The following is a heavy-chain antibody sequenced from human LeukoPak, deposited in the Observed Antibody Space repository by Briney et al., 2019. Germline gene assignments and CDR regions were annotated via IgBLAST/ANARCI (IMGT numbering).Heavy chain of an antibody. Sequence: ASVKVSCTASGGTFSSYAISWVRQAPGQGLEWMGGIIPIFGTANYAQKFQGRVTITADKSTSTAYMELRSLRSDDTAVYYCARDLDQHPVYYYGMDVWGKGTTVTVSS. CDR2: IIPIFGTA. CDR3: ARDLDQHPVYYYGMDV. D-gene: IGHD1/OR15-1a*01. J-gene: IGHJ6*04. V-gene: IGHV1-69*06. CDR1: GGTFSSYA.